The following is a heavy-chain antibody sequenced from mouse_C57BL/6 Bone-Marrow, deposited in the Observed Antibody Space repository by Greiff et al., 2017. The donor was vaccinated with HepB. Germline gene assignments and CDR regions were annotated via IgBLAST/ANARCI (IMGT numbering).Heavy chain of an antibody. CDR1: GFTFSSYG. J-gene: IGHJ2*01. Sequence: EVHLVESGGDLVKPGGSLKLSCAASGFTFSSYGMSWVRQTPDKRLEWVATISSGGSYTYYPDSVKGRFTISRDNAKNTLYLQMSSLKSEDTAMYYCARHRLTTVVATYYFDYWGQGTTLTVSS. V-gene: IGHV5-6*01. D-gene: IGHD1-1*01. CDR3: ARHRLTTVVATYYFDY. CDR2: ISSGGSYT.